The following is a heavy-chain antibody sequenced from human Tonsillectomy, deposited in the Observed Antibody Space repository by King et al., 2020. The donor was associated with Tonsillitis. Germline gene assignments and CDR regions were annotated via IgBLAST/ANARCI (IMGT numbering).Heavy chain of an antibody. CDR1: GGSISSYY. J-gene: IGHJ5*02. CDR2: IYYSGST. Sequence: VQLQESGPGLVKPSETLSLTCTVSGGSISSYYWSWIRPPPGEGLEWIGYIYYSGSTNYNPSLKSRVTISGDTSKNQLSLKLSSVPAADTAVYYCARTTAMLWFGECWFDPWGQGTLVTVSS. D-gene: IGHD3-10*01. V-gene: IGHV4-59*01. CDR3: ARTTAMLWFGECWFDP.